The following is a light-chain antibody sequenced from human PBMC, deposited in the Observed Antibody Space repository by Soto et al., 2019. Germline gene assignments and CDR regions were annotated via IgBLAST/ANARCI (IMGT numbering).Light chain of an antibody. V-gene: IGKV1-5*01. J-gene: IGKJ1*01. CDR3: QQADSFPWT. Sequence: DLQMTQSPSTLSASVGDRVTITCRASQSISSWLAWYQQKPGKAPKLLIYDASALHRGVPSRFSGSGSGADFTLTVSSLQPEDSAAYYCQQADSFPWTFGQGTKVDVK. CDR2: DAS. CDR1: QSISSW.